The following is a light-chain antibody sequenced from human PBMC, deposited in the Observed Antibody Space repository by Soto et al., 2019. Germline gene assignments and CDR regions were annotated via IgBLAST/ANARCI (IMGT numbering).Light chain of an antibody. CDR3: QQTYSTPRLT. CDR2: AAS. J-gene: IGKJ4*01. V-gene: IGKV1-39*01. Sequence: DIQLTQSPSSLSASVRDIVTLACRASQHINNFLNSYQKKHGTAPNLLIYAASNLQSGVPSRFRGSGSGTDFALTISGLQPDDFATYYCQQTYSTPRLTFGGGTKVDIK. CDR1: QHINNF.